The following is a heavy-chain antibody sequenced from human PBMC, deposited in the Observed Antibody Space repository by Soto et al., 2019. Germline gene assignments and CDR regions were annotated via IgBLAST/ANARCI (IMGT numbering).Heavy chain of an antibody. CDR3: ARDWAGGNSFLRSFWYDT. D-gene: IGHD2-21*02. V-gene: IGHV3-30-3*01. CDR2: ISYDGSNK. Sequence: PGGSLRLSCAASGFTFSSYAMHWVRQAPGKGLEWVAVISYDGSNKYYADSVKGRFTISRDNSKNTLYLQMNSLRAEDTAVYYCARDWAGGNSFLRSFWYDTWGQGTQVTDSS. CDR1: GFTFSSYA. J-gene: IGHJ5*02.